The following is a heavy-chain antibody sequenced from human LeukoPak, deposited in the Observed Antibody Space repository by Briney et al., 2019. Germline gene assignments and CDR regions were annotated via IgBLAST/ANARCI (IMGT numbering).Heavy chain of an antibody. CDR3: AKESSASYYFDY. V-gene: IGHV3-30*02. J-gene: IGHJ4*02. D-gene: IGHD3-10*01. Sequence: GGSLRLSCAASGSTFSRNGMYWVRQAPGKGLEWVAFIPYDGRNKYYVDSVKGRFTISRDTSKNTLYLQMISLRAEDTAVYYRAKESSASYYFDYWGQGTLVTVSS. CDR1: GSTFSRNG. CDR2: IPYDGRNK.